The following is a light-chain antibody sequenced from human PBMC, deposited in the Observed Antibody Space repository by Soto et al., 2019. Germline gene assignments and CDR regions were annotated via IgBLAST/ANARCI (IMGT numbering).Light chain of an antibody. V-gene: IGKV3-15*01. CDR1: QSINSN. CDR3: QQYNTWPGWT. J-gene: IGKJ1*01. CDR2: GAS. Sequence: EVVMTQSPAALSVSPGERATLSCRASQSINSNLAWYQQKPGQAPRLRIYGASTLATGIPARFSGAGSGTDFTLTISSLQSEDFAVYYCQQYNTWPGWTFGQGTKVEIK.